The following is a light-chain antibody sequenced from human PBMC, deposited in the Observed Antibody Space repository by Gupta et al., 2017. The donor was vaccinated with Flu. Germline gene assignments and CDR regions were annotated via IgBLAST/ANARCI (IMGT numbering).Light chain of an antibody. CDR3: QSFEAGNQGV. CDR1: SGSIARNY. V-gene: IGLV6-57*03. Sequence: VTISCTRSSGSIARNYVQWYQQRPGSAPTTVIYEDNKRPSGVPDRFSGSIDSSSNAASLTISGLKTEDEAEYYCQSFEAGNQGVFGGGTKLTVL. J-gene: IGLJ3*02. CDR2: EDN.